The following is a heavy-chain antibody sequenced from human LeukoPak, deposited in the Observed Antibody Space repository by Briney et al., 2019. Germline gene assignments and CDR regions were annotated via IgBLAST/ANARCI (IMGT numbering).Heavy chain of an antibody. Sequence: ASVKVSCKASGGTFSSYAISWVRQAPGQGLEWMGRIIPILGIANYAQKFQGRVTITADKSTSTAYMELSSLRSEDTAVYYCARDLGHWWELSNRTLDYWGQGTLVTVSS. V-gene: IGHV1-69*04. CDR3: ARDLGHWWELSNRTLDY. J-gene: IGHJ4*02. CDR2: IIPILGIA. D-gene: IGHD1-26*01. CDR1: GGTFSSYA.